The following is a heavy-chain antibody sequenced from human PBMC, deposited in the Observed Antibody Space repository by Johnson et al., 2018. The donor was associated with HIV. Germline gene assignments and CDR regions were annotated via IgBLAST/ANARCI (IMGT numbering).Heavy chain of an antibody. J-gene: IGHJ3*01. CDR3: ARATGIAVAGGSFDV. D-gene: IGHD6-19*01. CDR1: GFTFTDHG. V-gene: IGHV3-20*04. CDR2: VNWNGAEA. Sequence: VLLVESGGDVVLPGGSLTLSCEVSGFTFTDHGMTWVRQAPGKGLEWVCGVNWNGAEAGYADSVKGRFTISRDNAKNFLYLQMNSLRVEDTALYYCARATGIAVAGGSFDVWGRGTMVTVSS.